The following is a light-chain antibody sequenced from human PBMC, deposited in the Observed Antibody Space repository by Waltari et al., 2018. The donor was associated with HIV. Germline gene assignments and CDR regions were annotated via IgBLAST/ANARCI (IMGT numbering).Light chain of an antibody. CDR2: EAS. CDR1: PSVRRA. CDR3: QQRSIWPPLT. Sequence: EIVFTQSPATLFLSPGESATLSCRASPSVRRALAWYQRKPGQAPRLLIYEASNRATGIPARFSGSGSGTDFTLTISSLEPEDFAVDYCQQRSIWPPLTFGGGTKVEIK. J-gene: IGKJ4*01. V-gene: IGKV3-11*01.